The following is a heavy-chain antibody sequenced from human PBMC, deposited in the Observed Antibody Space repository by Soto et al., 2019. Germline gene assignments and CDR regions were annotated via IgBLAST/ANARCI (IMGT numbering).Heavy chain of an antibody. CDR2: MYPTIGNT. CDR3: ARWMVRQLRGMDV. J-gene: IGHJ6*02. D-gene: IGHD6-6*01. V-gene: IGHV1-8*01. CDR1: GHTFTSYS. Sequence: ASVKVSCKASGHTFTSYSIHWVRQATGHGSVRLGWMYPTIGNTGYAQKFQGRVTMTRNTSISTAYMELSSLRSEDTAVYYCARWMVRQLRGMDVWGQGTRVTVAS.